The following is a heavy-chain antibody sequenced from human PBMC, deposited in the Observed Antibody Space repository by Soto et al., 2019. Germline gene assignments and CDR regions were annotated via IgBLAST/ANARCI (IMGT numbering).Heavy chain of an antibody. D-gene: IGHD3-16*01. Sequence: SVKVSCKASGGTFSSYAISWVRQAPGQGLEWMGGIIPIFGTANYAQKFQGRVTITADESTSTAYMGLSSLRSEDTAVYYCAREFGNYYYYYGMDVWGQGTTVTVSS. J-gene: IGHJ6*02. CDR3: AREFGNYYYYYGMDV. V-gene: IGHV1-69*13. CDR1: GGTFSSYA. CDR2: IIPIFGTA.